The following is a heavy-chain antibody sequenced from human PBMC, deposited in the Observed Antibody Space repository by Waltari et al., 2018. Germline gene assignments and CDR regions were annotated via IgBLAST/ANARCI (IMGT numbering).Heavy chain of an antibody. V-gene: IGHV3-7*01. J-gene: IGHJ4*02. CDR2: INYDGSQK. D-gene: IGHD2-2*01. Sequence: EVPLVDSGGGLVQPGGSLRLPCGASGFTFSRYWMSWVRQTPGKGLEWVANINYDGSQKYYVDSVKGRFTISRDNAKNSVYLQMNSLRVEDTAVYYCAKSRGFEYWGQGTLITVSS. CDR3: AKSRGFEY. CDR1: GFTFSRYW.